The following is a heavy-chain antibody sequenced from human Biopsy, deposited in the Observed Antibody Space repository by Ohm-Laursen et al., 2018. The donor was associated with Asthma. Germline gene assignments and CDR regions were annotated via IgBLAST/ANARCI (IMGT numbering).Heavy chain of an antibody. CDR1: GFSFNSYG. J-gene: IGHJ3*02. CDR2: MSFDGRQT. CDR3: AKERYYDFWSGYPI. Sequence: RSLRLSCTASGFSFNSYGMHWVRQAPGKGLEWVAVMSFDGRQTYYADSVKGRFTISRDNSKNTLYLQMNSLRAEGTAVYYCAKERYYDFWSGYPIWGQGTMVTVSS. V-gene: IGHV3-30*18. D-gene: IGHD3-3*01.